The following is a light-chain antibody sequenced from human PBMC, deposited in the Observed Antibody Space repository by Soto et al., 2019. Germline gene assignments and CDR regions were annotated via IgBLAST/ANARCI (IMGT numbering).Light chain of an antibody. CDR3: QQYDSSPRT. V-gene: IGKV3-15*01. CDR1: QSVSSY. CDR2: GAS. J-gene: IGKJ1*01. Sequence: IVLSQSPATLSLPPGERATVSCRASQSVSSYLAWYQQKPGQAPRLLIYGASTRATGIPARFRGSGSGTEFSLTISSLQSEDFAVYYCQQYDSSPRTFGQGTKVDIK.